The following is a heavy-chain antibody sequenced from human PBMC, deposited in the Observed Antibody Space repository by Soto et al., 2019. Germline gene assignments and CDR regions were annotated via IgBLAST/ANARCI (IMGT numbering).Heavy chain of an antibody. Sequence: SVKGSGEASVGTFSSYAISWVRQAPGQGLEWMGGIIPIFGTANYAQKFQGRVTITADESTSTAYMELSSLRSEDTAVYYCARDGIPPGSGEHNWIDPWGQGTPVTVSS. D-gene: IGHD3-10*01. CDR2: IIPIFGTA. CDR1: VGTFSSYA. V-gene: IGHV1-69*13. J-gene: IGHJ5*02. CDR3: ARDGIPPGSGEHNWIDP.